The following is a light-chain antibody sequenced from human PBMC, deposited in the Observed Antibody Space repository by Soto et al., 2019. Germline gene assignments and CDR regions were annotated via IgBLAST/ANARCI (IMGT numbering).Light chain of an antibody. CDR1: IDDVGAYNY. Sequence: QSALTQPASVSGSPGQSITISCTGTIDDVGAYNYVSWYQQRPGSAPQLLIYDVNNRPSGASNRFSGSKSGYTAYLTISGLEGDDEANYHCASYTSTYTLVFGTGTKLTVL. CDR3: ASYTSTYTLV. J-gene: IGLJ1*01. V-gene: IGLV2-14*01. CDR2: DVN.